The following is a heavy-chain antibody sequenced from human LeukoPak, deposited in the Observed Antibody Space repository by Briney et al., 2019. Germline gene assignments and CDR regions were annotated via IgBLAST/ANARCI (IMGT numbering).Heavy chain of an antibody. Sequence: PSETLSLTCAVYGGSFSGYYWSWIRQPPGKGLEWIGEINHSGSTNYNPSLKSRVTIPVDTSKNQFSLKLSSVTAADRAVYYCARPYYYGAGSYYRITSFDPSSQGSL. V-gene: IGHV4-34*01. J-gene: IGHJ5*01. D-gene: IGHD3-10*01. CDR3: ARPYYYGAGSYYRITSFDP. CDR2: INHSGST. CDR1: GGSFSGYY.